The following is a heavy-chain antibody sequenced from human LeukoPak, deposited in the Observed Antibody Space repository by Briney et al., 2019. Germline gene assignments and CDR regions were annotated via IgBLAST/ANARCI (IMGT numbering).Heavy chain of an antibody. J-gene: IGHJ4*02. D-gene: IGHD2-2*01. CDR1: GYTFTSYG. Sequence: GASVQVSCKASGYTFTSYGISWVRQAPGQGLEWMGWISGDNGNTKYAQKLQGRVTMTTDTPTSTAYMELRSLRSDDTAVYFCARAPQSVPGARIFYWGQGTLVTVSS. V-gene: IGHV1-18*04. CDR3: ARAPQSVPGARIFY. CDR2: ISGDNGNT.